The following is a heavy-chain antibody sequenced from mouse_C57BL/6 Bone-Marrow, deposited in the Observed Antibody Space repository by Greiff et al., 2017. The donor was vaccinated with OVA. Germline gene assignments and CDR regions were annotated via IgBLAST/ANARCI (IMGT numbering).Heavy chain of an antibody. CDR1: GYTFTSYW. D-gene: IGHD2-5*01. V-gene: IGHV1-5*01. J-gene: IGHJ3*01. Sequence: EVQLQQSGTVLARPGASVKMSCKTSGYTFTSYWMHWVKQRPGQGLEWIGAIYPGNSDTSYNQKFKGKAKLTAVTSASTAYMELSSLTNEDSAVYYCTRDSNYLAWFAYWGQGTLVTVSA. CDR3: TRDSNYLAWFAY. CDR2: IYPGNSDT.